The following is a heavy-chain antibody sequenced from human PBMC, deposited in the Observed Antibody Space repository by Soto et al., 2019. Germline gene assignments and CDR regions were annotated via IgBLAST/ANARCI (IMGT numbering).Heavy chain of an antibody. CDR2: FDPEGGET. J-gene: IGHJ3*01. V-gene: IGHV1-24*01. CDR3: ATRVVAARRAFDV. Sequence: QVPLVQSGAEVRKPGASVKVSCKVSGYTLTELSMHWVRQAPGKGLEWMGGFDPEGGETIYAQNFQGRVTMTDDTSTDTTYVELSSLRSEDTAVYYCATRVVAARRAFDVWGQGTMVTVSS. CDR1: GYTLTELS. D-gene: IGHD6-6*01.